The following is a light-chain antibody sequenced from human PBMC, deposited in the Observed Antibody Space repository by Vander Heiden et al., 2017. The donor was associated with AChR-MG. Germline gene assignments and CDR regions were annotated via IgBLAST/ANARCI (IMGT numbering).Light chain of an antibody. CDR3: QAWDSNTVV. J-gene: IGLJ2*01. V-gene: IGLV3-1*01. Sequence: SYELTQPPSVSVSPGQTASISCSGDKLGDKYASWYQQKPGQSTILVIYQDNKRPSGIPERFSGSSSGNTATLTISGTQAADGADYYCQAWDSNTVVFGGGTKLTLL. CDR2: QDN. CDR1: KLGDKY.